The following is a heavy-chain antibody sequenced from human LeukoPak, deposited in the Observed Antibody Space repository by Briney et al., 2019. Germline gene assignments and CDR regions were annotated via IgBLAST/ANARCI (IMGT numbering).Heavy chain of an antibody. CDR3: AKPAPYYDSSGYYYGGVDY. CDR2: ISGSGGST. CDR1: GFTFSSYA. V-gene: IGHV3-23*01. D-gene: IGHD3-22*01. J-gene: IGHJ4*02. Sequence: QPGGSLRLSCAASGFTFSSYAMSWVRQAPWKGLEWVSSISGSGGSTYYADSVKGRFTLSRDNSKNTLYLQMNSLRAEDTAVYYCAKPAPYYDSSGYYYGGVDYWGQGTLVTVSS.